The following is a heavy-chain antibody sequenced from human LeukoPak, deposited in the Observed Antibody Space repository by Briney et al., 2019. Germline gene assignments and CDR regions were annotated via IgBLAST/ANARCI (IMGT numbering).Heavy chain of an antibody. V-gene: IGHV3-23*01. CDR3: ASDSRLVVVTHQH. J-gene: IGHJ1*01. Sequence: QPGGSLRLSCAASGFTFSDYAMRWVRQAPGKGLEWISSVMNSGGITYYADSVKGRFTISRDNSKNTLYLQMNSLRAEDTAVYYCASDSRLVVVTHQHWGQGTLVTVSS. CDR1: GFTFSDYA. D-gene: IGHD3-22*01. CDR2: VMNSGGIT.